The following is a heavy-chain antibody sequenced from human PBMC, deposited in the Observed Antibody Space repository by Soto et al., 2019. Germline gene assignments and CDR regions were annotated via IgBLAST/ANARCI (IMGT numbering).Heavy chain of an antibody. CDR3: ARDTCSGGSCLASRYYYYGMDV. J-gene: IGHJ6*02. Sequence: GGSLRLSCAVSGFTFSSYGMHWVRQAPGKGLEWVAVIWYDGSNKYYADSVKGRFTISRDNSKNTLYLQMNSLRAEDTAVYYCARDTCSGGSCLASRYYYYGMDVWGQGTTVTVSS. V-gene: IGHV3-33*01. CDR2: IWYDGSNK. CDR1: GFTFSSYG. D-gene: IGHD2-15*01.